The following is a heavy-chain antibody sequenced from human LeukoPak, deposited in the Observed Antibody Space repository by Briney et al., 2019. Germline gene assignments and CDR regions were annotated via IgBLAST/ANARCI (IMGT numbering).Heavy chain of an antibody. J-gene: IGHJ5*02. CDR3: ARDLAYGYDWFDP. CDR2: INPSGGST. CDR1: GYTFTSYY. Sequence: GESLKISCKGPGYTFTSYYMHWVRQAPGQGLEWMGIINPSGGSTSYAQKFQGRVTMTRDTSTSTVYMELSSLRSEDTAVYYCARDLAYGYDWFDPWGQGTLVTVSS. V-gene: IGHV1-46*01. D-gene: IGHD1-1*01.